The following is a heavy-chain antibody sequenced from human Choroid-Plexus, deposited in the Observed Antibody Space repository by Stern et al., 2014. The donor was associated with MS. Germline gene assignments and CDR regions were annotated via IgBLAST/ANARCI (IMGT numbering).Heavy chain of an antibody. CDR1: GFPFGSCA. D-gene: IGHD2/OR15-2a*01. V-gene: IGHV3-30*18. CDR3: AKDRQYLTYFFDH. Sequence: VQLVESGGGVVQPGRPLRLSCVASGFPFGSCAMHWVRQAPGKGLAWVAGVSYDGSNKYYADSVKGRFTISRDNSQNTLYMQMSSLRPEDTAVYYCAKDRQYLTYFFDHWGQGSLVTVSS. CDR2: VSYDGSNK. J-gene: IGHJ5*02.